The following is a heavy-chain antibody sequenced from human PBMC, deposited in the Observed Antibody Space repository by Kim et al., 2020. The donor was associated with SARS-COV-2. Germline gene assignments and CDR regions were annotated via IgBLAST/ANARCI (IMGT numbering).Heavy chain of an antibody. V-gene: IGHV1-69*13. CDR1: GGTFSSYA. J-gene: IGHJ6*02. D-gene: IGHD2-15*01. CDR3: ARVVHCSGGSCYWDYYYGMDV. CDR2: IIPIFGTA. Sequence: SVKVSCKASGGTFSSYAISWVRQAPGQGLEWMGGIIPIFGTANYAQKFRGRVTITADESTSTAYMELSSLRSEDTAVYYCARVVHCSGGSCYWDYYYGMDVWGQGTTVTVSS.